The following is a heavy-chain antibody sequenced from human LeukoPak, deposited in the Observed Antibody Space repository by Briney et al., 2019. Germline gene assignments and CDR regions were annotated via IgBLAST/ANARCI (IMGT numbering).Heavy chain of an antibody. J-gene: IGHJ5*02. CDR1: GGTFSSYA. CDR3: ARDIGEVVYDFWSGYFRETQGLNREYNWFDP. CDR2: IIPIFGTA. Sequence: SVKVSFKASGGTFSSYAISWVRQAPGQGLEWMGGIIPIFGTANYAQKFQGRVTMTRDTSTSTVYMELSSLRSEDTAVYYCARDIGEVVYDFWSGYFRETQGLNREYNWFDPWGQGTLVTVSS. V-gene: IGHV1-69*05. D-gene: IGHD3-3*01.